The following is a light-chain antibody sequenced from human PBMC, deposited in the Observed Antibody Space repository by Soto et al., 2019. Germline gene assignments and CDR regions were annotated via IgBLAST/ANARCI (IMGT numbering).Light chain of an antibody. V-gene: IGKV1-39*01. Sequence: DIQMTQSPSSLSSSIGDRVTITCRASQNIRNYLNWYQQKPGQAPNLLIYASSSLRGGVPSRFRGSGSGTEFTLTISSLLPEDFATYYCQQGHTLPYTFGQGTNLGI. CDR1: QNIRNY. CDR2: ASS. J-gene: IGKJ2*01. CDR3: QQGHTLPYT.